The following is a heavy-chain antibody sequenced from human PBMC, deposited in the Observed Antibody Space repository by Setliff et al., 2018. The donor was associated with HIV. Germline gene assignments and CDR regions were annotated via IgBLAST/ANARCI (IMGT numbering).Heavy chain of an antibody. CDR3: ARGAGGNSLSAFDI. CDR1: GFTFSSYE. V-gene: IGHV3-48*03. J-gene: IGHJ3*02. D-gene: IGHD2-21*01. Sequence: HPGGSLRLSCAASGFTFSSYEMNWVRQAPGKGLEWVSYISSVSTIYYADSVKGRFTISRDNAKNSLYLQMNSLRAEDTAVYYCARGAGGNSLSAFDIWGQGTMVTVSS. CDR2: ISSVSTI.